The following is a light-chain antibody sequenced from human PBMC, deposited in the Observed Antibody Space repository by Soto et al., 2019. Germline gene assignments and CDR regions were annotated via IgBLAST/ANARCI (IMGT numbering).Light chain of an antibody. CDR1: QSISSS. J-gene: IGKJ1*01. V-gene: IGKV1-5*03. CDR3: QQYNSFWT. CDR2: KAS. Sequence: DIQMTQSPSTLSASVGDRVTITCRASQSISSSLAWYQQKPGKAPKLLIYKASSLESGVPSRFSGSGSGTEFTLTISSVQPDDCATYYCQQYNSFWTFGQGTKVEI.